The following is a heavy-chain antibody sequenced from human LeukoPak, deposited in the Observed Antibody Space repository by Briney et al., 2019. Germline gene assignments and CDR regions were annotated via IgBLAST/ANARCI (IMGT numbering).Heavy chain of an antibody. D-gene: IGHD6-19*01. CDR2: IYHSGGGGT. CDR1: GGSISSSNW. J-gene: IGHJ4*02. Sequence: SETLSLTCAVSGGSISSSNWWIWLRQPPGKGLEWIGEIYHSGGGGTNYNPSLKSRATISIDNAKNQFSLKVRSVTAADTAVYFCARDNPRTTGYSSGSSFDFWGQGTLVAVSS. CDR3: ARDNPRTTGYSSGSSFDF. V-gene: IGHV4-4*02.